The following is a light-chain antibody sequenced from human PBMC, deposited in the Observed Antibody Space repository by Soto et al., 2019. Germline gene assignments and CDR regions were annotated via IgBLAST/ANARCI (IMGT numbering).Light chain of an antibody. CDR3: QQSYSTPLT. V-gene: IGKV1-39*01. CDR1: QNISRY. Sequence: DIRMTQSPSSLSASVGDRVTITCRASQNISRYFNWYQQKPGKAPRLLVYAASSLQSGVPSRFSGSGSGTDFTLTISSLQPEDFATYYYQQSYSTPLTFGGGTKVDIK. CDR2: AAS. J-gene: IGKJ4*01.